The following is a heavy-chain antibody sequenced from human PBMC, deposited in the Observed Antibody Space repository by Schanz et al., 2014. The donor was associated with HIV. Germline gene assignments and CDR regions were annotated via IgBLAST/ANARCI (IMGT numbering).Heavy chain of an antibody. J-gene: IGHJ5*02. CDR3: AREYYSRNWNWFDP. D-gene: IGHD6-13*01. V-gene: IGHV3-33*01. CDR1: GFTFRNFG. CDR2: IWYDGTKI. Sequence: QEQLVESGGGVVQPGKSLRLSCAVSGFTFRNFGMHWVRQAPGKGLVWVAVIWYDGTKIDYADSVKGRFTVSRDNSTNMLDLKMKSVRAADTAVSYCAREYYSRNWNWFDPWGQGTLVTVSS.